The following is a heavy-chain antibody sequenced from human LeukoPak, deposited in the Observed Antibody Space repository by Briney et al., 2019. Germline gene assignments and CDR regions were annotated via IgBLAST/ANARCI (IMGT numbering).Heavy chain of an antibody. Sequence: GGFLRLSCAASGFTSSSYAMHWVRQAPGKGLEYVSAISSNGGSTYYANSVKGRFTISRDNSKNTLYLQMGSLRAEGMAVYYCARGSIAAAGTGYNWFDPWGQGTLVTVSS. D-gene: IGHD6-13*01. V-gene: IGHV3-64*01. CDR1: GFTSSSYA. J-gene: IGHJ5*02. CDR2: ISSNGGST. CDR3: ARGSIAAAGTGYNWFDP.